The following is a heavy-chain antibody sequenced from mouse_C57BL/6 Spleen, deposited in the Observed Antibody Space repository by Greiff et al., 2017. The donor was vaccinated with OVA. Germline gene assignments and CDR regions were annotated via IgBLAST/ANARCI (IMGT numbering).Heavy chain of an antibody. J-gene: IGHJ4*01. CDR2: ISGGGGNT. Sequence: EVMLVESGGGLVKPGGSLKLSCAASGFTFSSYTMSWVRQTPEKRLEWVATISGGGGNTYYPDRVKGRFTISRDNAKNTLYLQMSSLRSEDTALYYCARREGNYVGAMDYWGQGTSVTVSS. V-gene: IGHV5-9*01. CDR3: ARREGNYVGAMDY. CDR1: GFTFSSYT. D-gene: IGHD2-1*01.